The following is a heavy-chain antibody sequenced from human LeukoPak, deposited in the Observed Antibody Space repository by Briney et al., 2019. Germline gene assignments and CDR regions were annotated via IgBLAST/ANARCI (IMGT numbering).Heavy chain of an antibody. CDR2: ITSSGSRI. Sequence: GGSLRLSCAASGFSFSSYNMNWVRQAPGKGLEWLSSITSSGSRIYYADSVKGRFTISRDNAENSLYLQMSSLRAEDTALYYCARDPYNGGYGSDHYYYMDVWGKGTTVTVSS. CDR3: ARDPYNGGYGSDHYYYMDV. V-gene: IGHV3-21*01. J-gene: IGHJ6*03. D-gene: IGHD6-25*01. CDR1: GFSFSSYN.